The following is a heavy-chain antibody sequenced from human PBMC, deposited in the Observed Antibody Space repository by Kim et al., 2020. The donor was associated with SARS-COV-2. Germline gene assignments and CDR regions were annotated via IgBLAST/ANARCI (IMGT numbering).Heavy chain of an antibody. CDR2: ISGRGADT. D-gene: IGHD4-17*01. Sequence: GGSLRLSCAASGFTFRNYAMVWVRQAPGKGLEWVADISGRGADTAHADSVKGRFTTSRDNSKNTLYLQMNSLRGEDTAVYFCAREGDEDGDYGLDVWGRGTTVTVSS. J-gene: IGHJ6*02. V-gene: IGHV3-23*01. CDR3: AREGDEDGDYGLDV. CDR1: GFTFRNYA.